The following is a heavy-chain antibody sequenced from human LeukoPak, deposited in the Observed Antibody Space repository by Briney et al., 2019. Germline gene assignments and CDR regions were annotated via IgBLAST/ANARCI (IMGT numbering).Heavy chain of an antibody. D-gene: IGHD6-19*01. J-gene: IGHJ6*02. CDR2: ICASGNT. CDR3: ARDHRAVAAPDYYYYYGMDV. V-gene: IGHV4-4*07. CDR1: GASITTDC. Sequence: SETLSLTCTVSGASITTDCWSWIRQPAGKGLEWIGRICASGNTNYNPSLKSRVTISVDTSKNQFSLKLSSVTAADTAVYYCARDHRAVAAPDYYYYYGMDVWGQGTTVTVSS.